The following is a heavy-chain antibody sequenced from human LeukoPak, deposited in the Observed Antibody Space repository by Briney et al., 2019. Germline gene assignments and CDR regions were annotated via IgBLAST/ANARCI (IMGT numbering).Heavy chain of an antibody. D-gene: IGHD3-16*02. CDR1: GYTFTSYG. V-gene: IGHV1-18*01. J-gene: IGHJ4*02. CDR2: ISAYNGNT. Sequence: ASVKVSCKASGYTFTSYGISWVRQAPGQGLEWMEWISAYNGNTNYAQKLQRRVTMTTDTSTSTAYMELRSLRSDDTAVYYCARDEPGDYVWGSYRYENFDDWGQGTLVTVSS. CDR3: ARDEPGDYVWGSYRYENFDD.